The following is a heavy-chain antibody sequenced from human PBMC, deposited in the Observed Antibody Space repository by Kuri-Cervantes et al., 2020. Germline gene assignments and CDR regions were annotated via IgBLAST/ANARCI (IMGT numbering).Heavy chain of an antibody. J-gene: IGHJ6*03. CDR2: ISGSGGST. CDR3: AKDHYYYYYMDV. CDR1: GFTFSSYA. Sequence: GESLKISCAASGFTFSSYAMSWVRQAPGKGLEWVSVISGSGGSTYYADSLKGRFTISRDNSKNTLYLQMNSLRAEDTAVYYCAKDHYYYYYMDVWGKGTTVTVSS. V-gene: IGHV3-23*01.